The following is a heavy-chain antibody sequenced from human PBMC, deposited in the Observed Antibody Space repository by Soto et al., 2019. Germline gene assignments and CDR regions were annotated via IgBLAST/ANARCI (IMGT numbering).Heavy chain of an antibody. Sequence: PGGSLKLSCAASGFTFSSYSMNWVRQAPGKGLEWVSYISSSSSTIYYADYVKGRFTISRDNAKNSLYLQMNSLRAEDTAVYYCARDLNYGLFDYGGQGT. CDR3: ARDLNYGLFDY. D-gene: IGHD4-17*01. J-gene: IGHJ4*02. V-gene: IGHV3-48*01. CDR2: ISSSSSTI. CDR1: GFTFSSYS.